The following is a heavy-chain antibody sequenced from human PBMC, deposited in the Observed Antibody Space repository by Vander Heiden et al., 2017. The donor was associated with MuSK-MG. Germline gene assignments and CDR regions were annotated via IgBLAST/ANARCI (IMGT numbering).Heavy chain of an antibody. V-gene: IGHV3-48*01. D-gene: IGHD3-22*01. Sequence: VHLVESGRGLVRAGGALRLSRPASGLPLHPNNMNWVRQAPGKGLEWVSYIGSSSFTIYYADSVKGRFTIARDNAKNSLYLQMNSLRAEDTAVYYCARDSGYFYDTSSYYDYWGQGTLVTVSS. CDR3: ARDSGYFYDTSSYYDY. J-gene: IGHJ4*02. CDR2: IGSSSFTI. CDR1: GLPLHPNN.